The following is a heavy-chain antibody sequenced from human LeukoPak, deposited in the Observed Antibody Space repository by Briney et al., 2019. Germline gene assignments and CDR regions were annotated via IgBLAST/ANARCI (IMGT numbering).Heavy chain of an antibody. CDR3: ASVLWFGGIFFDY. J-gene: IGHJ4*02. V-gene: IGHV3-48*04. CDR2: MSNSGSTI. CDR1: GFTFSSYS. D-gene: IGHD3-10*01. Sequence: GGSLRLSCAASGFTFSSYSMNWVRQAPGKGLEWVSYMSNSGSTIYYADSVKGRFTISRDNTKNSLYLQMNSLRAEDTAVYYCASVLWFGGIFFDYWGQGTLVTVSS.